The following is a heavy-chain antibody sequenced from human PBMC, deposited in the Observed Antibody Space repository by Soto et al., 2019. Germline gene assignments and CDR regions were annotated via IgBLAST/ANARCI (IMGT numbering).Heavy chain of an antibody. CDR1: GFTFSSYA. V-gene: IGHV3-30-3*01. Sequence: HPGGSLRLSCSASGFTFSSYAMHWVRQAPGEGLEWVAVISYDGSNKYYADSVKGRFTISRDNSKNTLYLQMNSPRAEDTAVYYCARVNYDSSGYYPYYYYGMEVWGQGTTVTVSS. CDR2: ISYDGSNK. D-gene: IGHD3-22*01. CDR3: ARVNYDSSGYYPYYYYGMEV. J-gene: IGHJ6*02.